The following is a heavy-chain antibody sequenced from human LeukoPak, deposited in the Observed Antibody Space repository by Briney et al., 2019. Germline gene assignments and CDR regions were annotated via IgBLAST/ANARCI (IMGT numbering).Heavy chain of an antibody. V-gene: IGHV3-30*02. Sequence: GGSLRLSCAASGFTFSTYGIHWVRQAPGKGLEWVAFIRYDGSDKYYADSVKGRFTISRDNAKNSLYLLMNSLRAEDTAVYYCARDGSYSGSGSPSYYWGQGTLVTVSS. CDR3: ARDGSYSGSGSPSYY. CDR2: IRYDGSDK. D-gene: IGHD3-10*01. J-gene: IGHJ4*02. CDR1: GFTFSTYG.